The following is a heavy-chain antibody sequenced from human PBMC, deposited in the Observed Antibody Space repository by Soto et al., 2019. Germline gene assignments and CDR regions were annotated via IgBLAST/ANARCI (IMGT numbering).Heavy chain of an antibody. D-gene: IGHD3-10*01. Sequence: GGSLRLSCAASGFTFSSYGMHWVRQAPGKGLEWVAVISYDGSNKYYADSVKGRFTISRDNSKNTLYLQMNSLRAEDTAGYYCAKGPDYYGSGSYGYWGQGTLVTVSS. CDR2: ISYDGSNK. V-gene: IGHV3-30*18. CDR1: GFTFSSYG. CDR3: AKGPDYYGSGSYGY. J-gene: IGHJ4*02.